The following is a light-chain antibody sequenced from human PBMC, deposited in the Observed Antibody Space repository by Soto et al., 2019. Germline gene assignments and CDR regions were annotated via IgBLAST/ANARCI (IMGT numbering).Light chain of an antibody. Sequence: EVVLTQSPGTLSLSPGERATLSCRASQSVSSSYLGWYQQKPGQAPRLLMYGASSRATGIPERFSGSGSATDFTLTISRLEPEDFAVYYCQQYGSSPRTFGQGTKVDI. V-gene: IGKV3-20*01. CDR2: GAS. CDR1: QSVSSSY. CDR3: QQYGSSPRT. J-gene: IGKJ1*01.